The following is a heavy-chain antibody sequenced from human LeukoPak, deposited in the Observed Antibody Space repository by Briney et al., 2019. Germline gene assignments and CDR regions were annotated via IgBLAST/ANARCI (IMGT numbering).Heavy chain of an antibody. CDR2: INPNGGST. V-gene: IGHV1-46*04. Sequence: ASVKVSCKASGYTFRNYYMHWVRQAPGQGLEWMGIINPNGGSTTYAQKLRGRVTMTRDMSTTTFYMELSSLRSEDTAVYYCARGSESYYMGDYWGQGTLVTVST. CDR3: ARGSESYYMGDY. J-gene: IGHJ4*02. CDR1: GYTFRNYY. D-gene: IGHD1-26*01.